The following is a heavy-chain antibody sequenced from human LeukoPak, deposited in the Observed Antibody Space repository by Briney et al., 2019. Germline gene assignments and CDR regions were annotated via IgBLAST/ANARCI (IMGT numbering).Heavy chain of an antibody. Sequence: QPGGSLRLSCAASGFTFSSYAMSWVRQAPGKGLEWVSAISGSGGSTYYADAVKGRFTISRDNTKNTLYLQMNSLGDEDTAVYYCAKGAYCSGGSCYFSWFDPWGQGPLVTVSS. D-gene: IGHD2-15*01. CDR1: GFTFSSYA. CDR2: ISGSGGST. CDR3: AKGAYCSGGSCYFSWFDP. J-gene: IGHJ5*02. V-gene: IGHV3-23*01.